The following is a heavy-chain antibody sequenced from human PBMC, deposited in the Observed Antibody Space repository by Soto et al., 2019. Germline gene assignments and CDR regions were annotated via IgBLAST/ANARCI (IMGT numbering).Heavy chain of an antibody. CDR2: IWHDGSKE. V-gene: IGHV3-33*01. J-gene: IGHJ4*02. CDR1: GFTFSAFG. D-gene: IGHD4-17*01. CDR3: ARDIGDNGDYLFDY. Sequence: QVQLVESGGGVVQPGRSLRLSCAASGFTFSAFGFHWVRQDPGKGLEWVAVIWHDGSKEYYADSVKGRFTISRDDSKNTLYLQMNSLGADDTAVYYCARDIGDNGDYLFDYWGQGTLVTVSS.